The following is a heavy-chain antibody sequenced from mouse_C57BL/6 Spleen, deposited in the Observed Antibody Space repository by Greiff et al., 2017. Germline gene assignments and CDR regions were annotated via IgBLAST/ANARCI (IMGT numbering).Heavy chain of an antibody. J-gene: IGHJ2*01. CDR2: INPSSGYT. Sequence: VQLQQSGAELARPGASVKMSCKASGYTFTSYTMHWVKQRPGQGLEWIGYINPSSGYTKYNQKFKDKATLTADKSSSTAYMQLSSLTSEDSAVYYCAREGQLRLDYGGQGTTLTVSS. V-gene: IGHV1-4*01. CDR3: AREGQLRLDY. D-gene: IGHD3-2*02. CDR1: GYTFTSYT.